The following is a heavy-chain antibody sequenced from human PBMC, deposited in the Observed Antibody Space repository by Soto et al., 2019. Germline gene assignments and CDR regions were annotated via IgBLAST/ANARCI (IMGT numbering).Heavy chain of an antibody. CDR3: ARDSRDFWSGLETSMDRSGEYYGMDV. V-gene: IGHV3-21*01. Sequence: GGSLRLSCAASGFTFSSYSMNWVRRAPGKGLEWVSSISSSSSYIYYADSVKGRFTISRDNAKNSLYLQMNSLRAEDTAVYYCARDSRDFWSGLETSMDRSGEYYGMDVWGQGTRVTVSS. CDR2: ISSSSSYI. D-gene: IGHD3-3*01. CDR1: GFTFSSYS. J-gene: IGHJ6*02.